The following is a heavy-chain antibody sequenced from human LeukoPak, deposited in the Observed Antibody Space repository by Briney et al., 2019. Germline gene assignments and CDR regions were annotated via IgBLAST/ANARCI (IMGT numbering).Heavy chain of an antibody. CDR2: IYYTGST. CDR1: GGSISSLY. Sequence: SETLSLTCSVSGGSISSLYWSWIRQPPGKGLEWIGYIYYTGSTNYNPSLKSRVTISVDTSKNQFSLKLSSVTAADTAVYYCARVSGFGELFDYWGQGTLVTVSS. D-gene: IGHD3-10*01. V-gene: IGHV4-59*01. J-gene: IGHJ4*02. CDR3: ARVSGFGELFDY.